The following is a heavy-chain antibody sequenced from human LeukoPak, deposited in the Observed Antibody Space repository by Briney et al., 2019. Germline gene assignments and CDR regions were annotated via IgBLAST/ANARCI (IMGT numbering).Heavy chain of an antibody. CDR2: ISGSRGNT. Sequence: GGSLRLSCAASGFTFSSYAMSWVRQDPGTGLEWVSAISGSRGNTCNADSLTDGFTISRDNAKNTLYLQMSSLRAEDTAVYYRAKDFRDGSSSFDYWGQGTLVTVSS. CDR3: AKDFRDGSSSFDY. J-gene: IGHJ4*02. V-gene: IGHV3-23*01. CDR1: GFTFSSYA. D-gene: IGHD6-6*01.